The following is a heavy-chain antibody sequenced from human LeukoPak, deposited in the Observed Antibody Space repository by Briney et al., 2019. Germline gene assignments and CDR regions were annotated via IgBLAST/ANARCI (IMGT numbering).Heavy chain of an antibody. J-gene: IGHJ4*02. CDR2: ISSSGSTI. D-gene: IGHD6-13*01. Sequence: GGSLRLSCAASGFTFSSYSMNWVRQAPGKGLEWVSYISSSGSTIYYADSVKGRFTISRDNAKNSLYLQMNSLRAEDTAVYYCARGAAAFLYYFDYWGQGTLVTVSS. CDR3: ARGAAAFLYYFDY. CDR1: GFTFSSYS. V-gene: IGHV3-48*04.